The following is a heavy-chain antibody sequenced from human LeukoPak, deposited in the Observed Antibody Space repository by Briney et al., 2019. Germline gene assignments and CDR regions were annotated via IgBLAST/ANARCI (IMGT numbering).Heavy chain of an antibody. V-gene: IGHV4-4*02. Sequence: PSETLSLTCDVSGGSVTSTNWWTWVRQPPGKGLEWIGEVHLDGRTNYNPSLKSRLIMSVDLPENHISLKLTSVTAADTAVYYCARVRRLLTGYYLNPTYYGIDVWGQGTTVTVSS. CDR1: GGSVTSTNW. CDR3: ARVRRLLTGYYLNPTYYGIDV. CDR2: VHLDGRT. D-gene: IGHD3-9*01. J-gene: IGHJ6*02.